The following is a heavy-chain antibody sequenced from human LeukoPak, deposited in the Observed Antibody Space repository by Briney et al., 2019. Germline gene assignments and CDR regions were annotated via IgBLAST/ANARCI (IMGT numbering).Heavy chain of an antibody. CDR1: GYTFTSYY. D-gene: IGHD5-18*01. Sequence: ASVKVSCKASGYTFTSYYMHWVRQAPGQGLEWMGIINPSGGSTSYAQKFQGRVTITADESTSTAYMELSSLRSEDTAVYYCAREGYSYGYGAFDIWGQGTMVTVSS. CDR2: INPSGGST. CDR3: AREGYSYGYGAFDI. J-gene: IGHJ3*02. V-gene: IGHV1-46*01.